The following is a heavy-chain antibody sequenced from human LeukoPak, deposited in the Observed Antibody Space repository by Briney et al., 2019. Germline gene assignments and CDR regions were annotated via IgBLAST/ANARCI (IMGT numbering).Heavy chain of an antibody. V-gene: IGHV3-7*01. D-gene: IGHD1-26*01. J-gene: IGHJ4*02. Sequence: GGSLRLSCAASGLSFSSSWITWVRQAPGEGLEWEANIKEDASETNYVGSAMARFAISTNNAKTTLYLQMNTLRLEDTAIYSCTRGSPLDYSGQGTQVTVSS. CDR2: IKEDASET. CDR1: GLSFSSSW. CDR3: TRGSPLDY.